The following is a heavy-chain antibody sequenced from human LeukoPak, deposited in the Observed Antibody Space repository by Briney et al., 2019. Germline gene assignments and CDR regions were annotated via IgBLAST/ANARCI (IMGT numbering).Heavy chain of an antibody. CDR1: GFTFSSYS. CDR3: AREEEITMVRGVINTFDY. J-gene: IGHJ4*02. Sequence: GGSLRLPCAAYGFTFSSYSMNWVRQDPGKGLEWVSSISSSSSYIYYADSVKGRFTISRDNAKNSMYLQMNSLRAEDTAVYYCAREEEITMVRGVINTFDYWGQGTLVTVSS. V-gene: IGHV3-21*01. D-gene: IGHD3-10*01. CDR2: ISSSSSYI.